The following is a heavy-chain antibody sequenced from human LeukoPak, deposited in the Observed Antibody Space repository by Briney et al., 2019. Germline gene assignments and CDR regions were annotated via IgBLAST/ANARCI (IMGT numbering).Heavy chain of an antibody. Sequence: SETLSLTCTVSGGSISSYYWSWIRQPPGQGLEWIGYIYYSWSTNYNPSLKSRVTISVDTSKNQFSLKLSSVTAADTAVYYCASGYSYGYKEYYYFDYWGQGTLVTVSS. CDR2: IYYSWST. D-gene: IGHD5-18*01. V-gene: IGHV4-59*01. CDR1: GGSISSYY. CDR3: ASGYSYGYKEYYYFDY. J-gene: IGHJ4*02.